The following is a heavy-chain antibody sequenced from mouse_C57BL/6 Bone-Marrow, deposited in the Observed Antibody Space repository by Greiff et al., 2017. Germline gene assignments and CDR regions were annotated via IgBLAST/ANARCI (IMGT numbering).Heavy chain of an antibody. V-gene: IGHV1-64*01. CDR3: ASPGGKALAY. CDR1: GYTFTSYW. J-gene: IGHJ3*01. Sequence: VQLQQPGAELVKPGASVKLSCKASGYTFTSYWMHWVKQRPGQGLEWIGMIHPNSGSTNYNEKFKSKATLTVDKSSSTAYMQLSSLTSEDSAVYYCASPGGKALAYWGQGTLVTVSA. CDR2: IHPNSGST. D-gene: IGHD1-1*02.